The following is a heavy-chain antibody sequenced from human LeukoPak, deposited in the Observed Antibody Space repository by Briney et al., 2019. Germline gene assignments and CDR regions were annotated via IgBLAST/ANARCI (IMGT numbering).Heavy chain of an antibody. J-gene: IGHJ6*03. V-gene: IGHV3-30-3*01. Sequence: GRSLRLSCAASGFTFSSYAMHWVRQAPGKGLEWVAVISYDGSNKYYADSVKGRFTISRDNSKNTLYLQMNSLRAEDTAVYYCARGPDVDYYMDVWGKGTTVTVSS. CDR3: ARGPDVDYYMDV. D-gene: IGHD1-14*01. CDR2: ISYDGSNK. CDR1: GFTFSSYA.